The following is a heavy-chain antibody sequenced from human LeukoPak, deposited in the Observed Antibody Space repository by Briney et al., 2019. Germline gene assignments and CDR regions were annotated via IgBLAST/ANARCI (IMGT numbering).Heavy chain of an antibody. Sequence: ASVKVSCKASGYTFTGYYMHWVRQAPGQGLEWKGWINPNSGGTNYAQKFQGRVTMTRDTSISTAYMELSRLRSDDTAVYYCARPHLRSDDAFDIWGQGTMVTVSS. D-gene: IGHD4-17*01. V-gene: IGHV1-2*02. CDR3: ARPHLRSDDAFDI. CDR1: GYTFTGYY. CDR2: INPNSGGT. J-gene: IGHJ3*02.